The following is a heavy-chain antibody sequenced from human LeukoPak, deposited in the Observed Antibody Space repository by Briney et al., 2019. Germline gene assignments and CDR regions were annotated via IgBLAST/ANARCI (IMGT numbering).Heavy chain of an antibody. V-gene: IGHV1-18*01. Sequence: ASVKVSCKASGYTFTSYGISWVRQAPGHGLEWMGWISAYNGNTNYAQKPQGRVTMTTDTSTSTAYMELRSLRSDDTAVYYGARSPSRIAAAGTSTLSWFDPWGQGTLVTVSS. J-gene: IGHJ5*02. CDR2: ISAYNGNT. CDR1: GYTFTSYG. D-gene: IGHD6-13*01. CDR3: ARSPSRIAAAGTSTLSWFDP.